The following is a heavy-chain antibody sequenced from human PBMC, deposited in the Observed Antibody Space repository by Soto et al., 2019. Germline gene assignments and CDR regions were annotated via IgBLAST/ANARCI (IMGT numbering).Heavy chain of an antibody. CDR2: INPNSGGT. CDR1: GYTFTGYY. J-gene: IGHJ3*02. Sequence: ASVKVSCKASGYTFTGYYMHWVRQAPGQGLEWMGWINPNSGGTNYAQKFQGWVTMTRDTSISTAYMELSRLRSDDTAVYYCARVFCGGDCYAFDIWGQGTMVTVSS. CDR3: ARVFCGGDCYAFDI. V-gene: IGHV1-2*04. D-gene: IGHD2-21*02.